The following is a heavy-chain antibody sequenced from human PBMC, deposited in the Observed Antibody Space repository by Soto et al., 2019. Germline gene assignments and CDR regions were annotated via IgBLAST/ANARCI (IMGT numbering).Heavy chain of an antibody. CDR3: AITYCRDNSCPRDFDF. J-gene: IGHJ4*02. CDR2: FIPILDMA. Sequence: QVQVVQSGAEVKKPESSVKVSCKPSGGTFNTYTVNWVRLAPGHGLEWMGRFIPILDMANYAQKFQDRVTITTDRSTFTAYMELNSLPSDDTAGYYCAITYCRDNSCPRDFDFWGPGTRVTVSS. V-gene: IGHV1-69*02. D-gene: IGHD2-21*01. CDR1: GGTFNTYT.